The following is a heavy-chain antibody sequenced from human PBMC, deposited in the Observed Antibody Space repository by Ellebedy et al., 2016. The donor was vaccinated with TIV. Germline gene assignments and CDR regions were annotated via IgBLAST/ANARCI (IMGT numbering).Heavy chain of an antibody. J-gene: IGHJ3*02. CDR1: GDSVSINSGG. V-gene: IGHV6-1*01. Sequence: SCAISGDSVSINSGGWNWIRQSPERGLEWLGRTYYGSKWSYDYAVSVKSRVAINPDTAKNQFSLQLNSVTPEDTAVYYCARGWLRGSFDIWGQGTTVIVSS. CDR3: ARGWLRGSFDI. D-gene: IGHD6-19*01. CDR2: TYYGSKWSY.